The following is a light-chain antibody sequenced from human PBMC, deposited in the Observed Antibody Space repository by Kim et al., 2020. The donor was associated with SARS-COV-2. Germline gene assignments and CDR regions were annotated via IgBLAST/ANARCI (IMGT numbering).Light chain of an antibody. V-gene: IGLV2-14*03. CDR3: ASYTSSNTLL. CDR1: SSDIGDYNF. CDR2: DVS. Sequence: GKSITISGTGTSSDIGDYNFVSWYQQHPGKAPKLMIYDVSHRPSGVSNRFSGSKSANTASLTISGLQAEDEAHYYCASYTSSNTLLFGGGTQLTVL. J-gene: IGLJ2*01.